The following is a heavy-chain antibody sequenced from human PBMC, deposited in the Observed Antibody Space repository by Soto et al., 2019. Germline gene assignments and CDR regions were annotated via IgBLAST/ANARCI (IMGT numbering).Heavy chain of an antibody. CDR1: GGALSSGTYY. V-gene: IGHV4-61*01. CDR2: IYFTGST. J-gene: IGHJ5*02. CDR3: TRGPPRVQWFDP. Sequence: SETLSLTCTVSGGALSSGTYYWSWIRQPPGKGLEWIGHIYFTGSTNYNPSLKSRVTMSLDTSRNQFSLKLSSVTAADTAVYYCTRGPPRVQWFDPWGLGTLVTVSS.